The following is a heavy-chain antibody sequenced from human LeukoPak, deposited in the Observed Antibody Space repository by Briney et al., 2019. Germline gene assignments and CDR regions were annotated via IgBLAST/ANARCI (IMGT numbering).Heavy chain of an antibody. Sequence: SETLSLTCTVSGGSIINYYLSWIRQPPGKGLEWIGYIYYSGSTNYNPPLKSRVTISVDTSKNQFSLKLSSVTAADTAVYYCARAGYYSDRYNWFDPWGQGTLVTVSS. CDR3: ARAGYYSDRYNWFDP. J-gene: IGHJ5*02. D-gene: IGHD2/OR15-2a*01. V-gene: IGHV4-59*01. CDR1: GGSIINYY. CDR2: IYYSGST.